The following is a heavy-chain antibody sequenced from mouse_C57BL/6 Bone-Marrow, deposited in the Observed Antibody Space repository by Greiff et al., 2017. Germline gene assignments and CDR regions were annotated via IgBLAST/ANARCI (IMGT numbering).Heavy chain of an antibody. CDR1: GYTFTSYW. CDR2: IDPNSGGT. V-gene: IGHV1-72*01. CDR3: ARVKTTVGSSPWFAY. D-gene: IGHD1-1*01. Sequence: QVLLLQPGAELVKPGASVKLSCKASGYTFTSYWMHWVQQRPGRGLAWIGRIDPNSGGTKSNETFKSKATLTVETPTSTAYMQLRSLTSEDSAVYYCARVKTTVGSSPWFAYWGQGTLVTVAA. J-gene: IGHJ3*01.